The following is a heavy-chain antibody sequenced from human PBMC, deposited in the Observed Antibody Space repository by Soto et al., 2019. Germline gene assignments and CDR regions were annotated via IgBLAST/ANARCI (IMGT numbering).Heavy chain of an antibody. D-gene: IGHD1-1*01. CDR2: ISATGTTT. J-gene: IGHJ4*02. CDR1: GFTFNIYA. Sequence: VQLLESGGGLVQPGGSLRLSCAASGFTFNIYAMNWVRQAPGKGLEWVSAISATGTTTYYADSVKGRFTISRDNSKNTLYLQMNSLRAEDTAIYYCAKDTTDAYNSPTFYDFWGQGTLVTVSS. V-gene: IGHV3-23*01. CDR3: AKDTTDAYNSPTFYDF.